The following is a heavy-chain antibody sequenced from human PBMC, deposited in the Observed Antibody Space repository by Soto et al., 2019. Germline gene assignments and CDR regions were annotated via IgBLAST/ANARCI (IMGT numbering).Heavy chain of an antibody. D-gene: IGHD1-26*01. V-gene: IGHV4-39*01. CDR3: ARTLATQWELSGPYYYYGMDV. J-gene: IGHJ6*02. CDR2: IYYSGST. CDR1: GGSISSSSYY. Sequence: SETLSLTCTVSGGSISSSSYYWGWIRQPPGKGLEWIGSIYYSGSTYYNPSLKSRVTISVDTSKNQFSLKLSSVTAADTAVYYCARTLATQWELSGPYYYYGMDVWGQGTTVTVSS.